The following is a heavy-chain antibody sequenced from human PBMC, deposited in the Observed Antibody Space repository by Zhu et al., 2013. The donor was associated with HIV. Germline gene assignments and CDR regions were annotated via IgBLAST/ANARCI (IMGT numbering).Heavy chain of an antibody. CDR3: TRSRTVEKAEYFQH. D-gene: IGHD4-17*01. CDR2: VNPNTGAT. V-gene: IGHV1-2*02. CDR1: GYKFTDYY. Sequence: QVQLVQSGAEVKKPGASVKVSCKASGYKFTDYYLHWVRQAPGQGLEWMGWVNPNTGATNYAQKFQGRVTMTRDTSITTVYMDLNSLRSDDTAVYFCTRSRTVEKAEYFQHWGQGTLVTVFS. J-gene: IGHJ1*01.